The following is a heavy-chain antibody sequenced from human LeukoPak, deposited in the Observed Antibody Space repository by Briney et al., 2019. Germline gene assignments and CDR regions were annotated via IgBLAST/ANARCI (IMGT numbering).Heavy chain of an antibody. D-gene: IGHD6-13*01. CDR2: IYYSGST. CDR1: GGSISSYY. CDR3: ARHQWPAAAGTAPFDY. J-gene: IGHJ4*02. Sequence: SETLSLTCTVSGGSISSYYWGWIRQPPGKGLEWIGYIYYSGSTNYNPSLKSRVTISVDTSKNQFSLKLSSVTAADTAVYYCARHQWPAAAGTAPFDYWGQGTLVTVSS. V-gene: IGHV4-59*08.